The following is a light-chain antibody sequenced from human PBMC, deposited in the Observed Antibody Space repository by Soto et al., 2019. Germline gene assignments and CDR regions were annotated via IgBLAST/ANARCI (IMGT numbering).Light chain of an antibody. CDR1: SSDVGGYNY. V-gene: IGLV2-14*01. CDR2: DVT. J-gene: IGLJ2*01. CDR3: AAWDDSLSGPV. Sequence: QSALTQPASVSGSPGQSIIISCIGTSSDVGGYNYVSWYQQHPGKAPKLMIYDVTNRPSGVSNRFSGSKSDNTASLAISGLRSEDEADYYCAAWDDSLSGPVFGGGTKLTVL.